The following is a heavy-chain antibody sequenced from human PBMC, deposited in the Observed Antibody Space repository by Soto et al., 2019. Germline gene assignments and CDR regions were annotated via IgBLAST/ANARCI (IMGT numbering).Heavy chain of an antibody. CDR3: ARLLRYYYGSGSYLFGWFDP. CDR2: IYYSGST. J-gene: IGHJ5*02. D-gene: IGHD3-10*01. CDR1: GGSISSSSYY. V-gene: IGHV4-39*01. Sequence: SETLSLTCTVSGGSISSSSYYWGWIRQPPGKGLEWIGSIYYSGSTYYNPSLKSRVTISVDTSKNQFSLKLSSVTAADTAVYYCARLLRYYYGSGSYLFGWFDPWGQGTLVTVSS.